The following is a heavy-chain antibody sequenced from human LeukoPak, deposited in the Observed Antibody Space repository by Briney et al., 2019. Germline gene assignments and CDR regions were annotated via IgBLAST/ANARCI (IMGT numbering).Heavy chain of an antibody. J-gene: IGHJ6*02. V-gene: IGHV4-59*01. Sequence: SETLSLTCTVSGGSIITYYWSWIRQPPGKGLEWIGHISNSGGTNYNPSLKSRVTMSVETSKNQIFLRLTSVTAADTAVYYCARHCYGDYVGYYYGMDVWGQGTTVTVSS. CDR2: ISNSGGT. D-gene: IGHD4-17*01. CDR3: ARHCYGDYVGYYYGMDV. CDR1: GGSIITYY.